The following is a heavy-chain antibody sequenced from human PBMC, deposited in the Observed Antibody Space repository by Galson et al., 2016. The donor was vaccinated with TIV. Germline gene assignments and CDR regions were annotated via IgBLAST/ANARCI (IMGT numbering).Heavy chain of an antibody. CDR1: GGNFNSYS. Sequence: SVKVSCKASGGNFNSYSIIWVRQAPGQGLEWMGRIIPMLGRANYAQNFQGRVTITADKSTSTAYMDVSSLTSEDTAGYYCAREVAHVDSVMLNADAFDIWGQGTRVTVSS. CDR3: AREVAHVDSVMLNADAFDI. J-gene: IGHJ3*02. CDR2: IIPMLGRA. D-gene: IGHD3-16*01. V-gene: IGHV1-69*08.